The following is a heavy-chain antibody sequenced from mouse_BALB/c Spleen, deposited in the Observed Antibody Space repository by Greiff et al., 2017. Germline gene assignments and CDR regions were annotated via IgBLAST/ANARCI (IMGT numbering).Heavy chain of an antibody. D-gene: IGHD1-1*01. CDR3: ARLEITTGYFDY. V-gene: IGHV5-9-1*01. Sequence: EVMLVESGGGLVKPGGSLKLSCAASGFTFSSYAMSWVRQTPEKRLEWVATISSGGSYTYYPDSVKGRFTISRDNAKNTLYLQMSSLRSEDTAMYYCARLEITTGYFDYWGQGTTLTVSS. CDR1: GFTFSSYA. J-gene: IGHJ2*01. CDR2: ISSGGSYT.